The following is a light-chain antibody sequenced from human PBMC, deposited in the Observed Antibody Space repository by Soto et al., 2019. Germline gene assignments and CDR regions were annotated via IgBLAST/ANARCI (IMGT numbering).Light chain of an antibody. CDR2: VNSDGSH. CDR3: QTWGAGIQWV. V-gene: IGLV4-69*01. J-gene: IGLJ3*02. CDR1: SGHSSSA. Sequence: QSVLTQSPSASAPLGASVKLTCTLSSGHSSSAIAWHQQQPEKGPRYLMKVNSDGSHKKGDGIPDRFSGSSSGAERYLTISGLQSEDEGDYYCQTWGAGIQWVFGGGTKLTVL.